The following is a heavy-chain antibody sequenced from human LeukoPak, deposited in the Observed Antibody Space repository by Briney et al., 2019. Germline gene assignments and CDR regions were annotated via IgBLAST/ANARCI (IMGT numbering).Heavy chain of an antibody. CDR2: IYYSGST. CDR3: ARARSAAGNFDY. Sequence: SETLSLTCAVYGGSISSGGYYWSWIRQHPGKGLEWIGYIYYSGSTYYNPSLKSRVTISADTSKNQFSLKLISVTTADTAVYYCARARSAAGNFDYWGQGTLVTVSS. CDR1: GGSISSGGYY. D-gene: IGHD6-13*01. V-gene: IGHV4-31*11. J-gene: IGHJ4*02.